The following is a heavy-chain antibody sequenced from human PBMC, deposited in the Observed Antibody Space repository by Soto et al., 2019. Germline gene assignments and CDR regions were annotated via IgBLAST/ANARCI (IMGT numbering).Heavy chain of an antibody. CDR2: ISGSGGTT. CDR3: AKFSGSGNFYNWFVP. Sequence: PGGSLRLSCAASGFTFSSYAMSWVRQAPGKGLEWVSGISGSGGTTYYADSVKGRFTISRDNSKNALYLQMNSLRAEDTAVYYCAKFSGSGNFYNWFVPWGQGTLVTVSS. V-gene: IGHV3-23*01. D-gene: IGHD3-10*01. CDR1: GFTFSSYA. J-gene: IGHJ5*02.